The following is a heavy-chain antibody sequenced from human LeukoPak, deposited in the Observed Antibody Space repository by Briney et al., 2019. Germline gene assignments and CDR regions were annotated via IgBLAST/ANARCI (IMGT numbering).Heavy chain of an antibody. J-gene: IGHJ4*02. CDR1: GGPVSSGSYY. Sequence: SETLSLTCTVSGGPVSSGSYYWSWIRQPPGKGLEWIGYIYYSGSTNYNPSLKSRVTISVDTSKNQFSLKLSSVTAADTAVYYCASVIVGATTGALDYWGQGTLVTVSS. V-gene: IGHV4-61*01. CDR3: ASVIVGATTGALDY. D-gene: IGHD1-26*01. CDR2: IYYSGST.